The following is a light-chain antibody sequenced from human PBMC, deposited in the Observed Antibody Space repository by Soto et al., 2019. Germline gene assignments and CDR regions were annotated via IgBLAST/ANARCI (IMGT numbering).Light chain of an antibody. CDR1: LSNIGRNT. CDR3: AAWDDSLNGYV. Sequence: QSVLTQPPSASGTPGQTVSISCSGSLSNIGRNTVNWYQQLPGMAPKLLTYGSNQRPSGVPDGFSGPQAGTSAPLAITGLQSEDEAHYFCAAWDDSLNGYVFGSGTKLTVL. J-gene: IGLJ1*01. CDR2: GSN. V-gene: IGLV1-44*01.